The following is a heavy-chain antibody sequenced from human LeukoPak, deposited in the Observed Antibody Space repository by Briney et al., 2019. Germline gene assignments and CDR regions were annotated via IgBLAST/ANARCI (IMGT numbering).Heavy chain of an antibody. Sequence: GGSLRLSCAASGFTVSSYAMHWVRQAPGKGLEYVSAISSNGGSTYYANSVKGRFTISRDNSKNTLYLQMGSLRAEDMAVYYCARSDVFRYASGSYGYYYYGMDVWGQGTTVTVSS. CDR3: ARSDVFRYASGSYGYYYYGMDV. D-gene: IGHD3-10*01. V-gene: IGHV3-64*01. CDR1: GFTVSSYA. J-gene: IGHJ6*02. CDR2: ISSNGGST.